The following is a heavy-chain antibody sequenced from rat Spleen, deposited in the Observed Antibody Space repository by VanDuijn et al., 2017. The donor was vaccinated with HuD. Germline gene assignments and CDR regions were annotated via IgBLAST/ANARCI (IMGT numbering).Heavy chain of an antibody. CDR2: ISTGGGNT. J-gene: IGHJ4*01. CDR3: ARRGITTEGYVMDA. Sequence: EVQLVESGGGLVQPGRSLKLSCAASGFTFSNYGMAWVRQTPTKGLEWVASISTGGGNTYYRDSVKGRFTISRDNAKNTQYLQMDSLRSEDKATYYCARRGITTEGYVMDAWGQGASVTVSS. D-gene: IGHD1-11*01. V-gene: IGHV5S14*01. CDR1: GFTFSNYG.